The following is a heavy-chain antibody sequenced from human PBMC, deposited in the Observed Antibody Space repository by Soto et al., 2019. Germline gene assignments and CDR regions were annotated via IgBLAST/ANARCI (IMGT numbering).Heavy chain of an antibody. CDR2: ISYDGSNK. CDR1: GFTFSSYG. Sequence: GGSLRLSCAASGFTFSSYGMHWVRQAPGKGLEWVAVISYDGSNKYYADSVKGRFTISRDNSKNTLYLQMNSLRAEDTAVYYCAKDFYGDLNSYGYMDVWGKGTTVTVSS. D-gene: IGHD4-17*01. J-gene: IGHJ6*03. V-gene: IGHV3-30*18. CDR3: AKDFYGDLNSYGYMDV.